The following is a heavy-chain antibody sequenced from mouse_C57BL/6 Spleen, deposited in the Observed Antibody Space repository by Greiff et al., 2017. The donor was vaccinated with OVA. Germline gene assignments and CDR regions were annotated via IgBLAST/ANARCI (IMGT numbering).Heavy chain of an antibody. V-gene: IGHV1-82*01. CDR2: IYPGDGDT. J-gene: IGHJ4*01. CDR3: ARNNYGKKGYAMDY. Sequence: QVQLKESGPELVKPGASVKISCKASGYAFSSSWMNWVKQRPGKGLEWIGRIYPGDGDTNYNGKFKGKATLTADKSSSTAYMQLSSLTSEDSAVYFCARNNYGKKGYAMDYWGQGTSVTVSS. D-gene: IGHD2-1*01. CDR1: GYAFSSSW.